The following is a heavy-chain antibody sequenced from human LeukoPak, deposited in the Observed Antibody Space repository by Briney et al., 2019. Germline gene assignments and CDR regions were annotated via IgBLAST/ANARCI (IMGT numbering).Heavy chain of an antibody. J-gene: IGHJ3*02. V-gene: IGHV3-7*01. CDR1: GFTFSSYS. D-gene: IGHD3-3*01. Sequence: GGSLRPSCSASGFTFSSYSMNWVRQAPGKGLEWVANIEQDGSEKYYVDSVKGRFTISRDNAKNSLYLQMNSLRAEDTAVYYCARANYDFWSGYYPPDAFDIWGQGTMVTVSS. CDR3: ARANYDFWSGYYPPDAFDI. CDR2: IEQDGSEK.